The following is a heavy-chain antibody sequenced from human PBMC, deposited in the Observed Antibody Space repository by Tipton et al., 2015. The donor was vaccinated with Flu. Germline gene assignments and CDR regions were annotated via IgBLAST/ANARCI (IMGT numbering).Heavy chain of an antibody. J-gene: IGHJ4*02. CDR1: GGSISSYY. CDR2: IYYSGSI. V-gene: IGHV4-59*01. Sequence: LRLSCTVSGGSISSYYWSWIRQPPGKGLEWIGYIYYSGSINYNPSLKSRVTISVDTSKNQFSLKLSSVTAADTAVYYCARGEGGASFDYWGQGTLVTVSS. CDR3: ARGEGGASFDY. D-gene: IGHD3-16*01.